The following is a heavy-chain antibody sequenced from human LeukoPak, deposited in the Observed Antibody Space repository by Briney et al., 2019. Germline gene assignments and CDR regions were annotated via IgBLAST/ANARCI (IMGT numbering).Heavy chain of an antibody. CDR1: GFTFSSYW. CDR2: IKQDGSEK. D-gene: IGHD2-21*02. CDR3: ARGDNTHIVVVTATIDY. Sequence: GGSLRLFCAASGFTFSSYWMSWVRQAPGKGLEGVANIKQDGSEKYYVDSVKGRFTISRDNAKNSLYLQMNSLRAEDTAVYYCARGDNTHIVVVTATIDYWGQGTLVTVSS. J-gene: IGHJ4*02. V-gene: IGHV3-7*01.